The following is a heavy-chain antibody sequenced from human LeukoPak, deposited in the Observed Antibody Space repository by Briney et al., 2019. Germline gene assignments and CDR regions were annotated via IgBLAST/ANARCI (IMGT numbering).Heavy chain of an antibody. CDR3: ARRPKDLIVVVAARGTFDY. J-gene: IGHJ4*02. CDR2: INHSGST. CDR1: GGSFSGYY. D-gene: IGHD2-15*01. V-gene: IGHV4-34*01. Sequence: SETLSLTCAVYGGSFSGYYWSWIRQPLGKGLEWIGEINHSGSTNYNPSLKSRVTISVDTSKNQFSLKLSSVTAADTAVYYCARRPKDLIVVVAARGTFDYWGQGILVTVSS.